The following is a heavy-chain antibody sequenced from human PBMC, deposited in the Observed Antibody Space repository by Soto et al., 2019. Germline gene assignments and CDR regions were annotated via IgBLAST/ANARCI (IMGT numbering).Heavy chain of an antibody. J-gene: IGHJ4*02. CDR1: GFIFRDWF. CDR3: AKESWANPDS. CDR2: ISRDSGRAT. D-gene: IGHD6-13*01. V-gene: IGHV3-11*01. Sequence: LVESGGALVKPGGSLRLSCAASGFIFRDWFMSWIRQAPGTGLEWISYISRDSGRATRYADSVKGRFTIPSDNAKSALWLQMNDRTVEYTALYYWAKESWANPDSRGQGTLVTVSS.